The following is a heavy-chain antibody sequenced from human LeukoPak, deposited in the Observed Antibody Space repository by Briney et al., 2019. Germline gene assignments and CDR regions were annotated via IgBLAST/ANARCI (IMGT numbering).Heavy chain of an antibody. D-gene: IGHD4-17*01. Sequence: PSETLSLTCTVSGGSISTYYWSWIRQSPGKGLEWIGSVYYSGSTNYSPSLKSRVRISVDTSKNQFSLELSSVTAADTAVYFCARHNYGDYLVFYYWGQGALVTVSS. J-gene: IGHJ4*02. CDR2: VYYSGST. CDR1: GGSISTYY. V-gene: IGHV4-59*08. CDR3: ARHNYGDYLVFYY.